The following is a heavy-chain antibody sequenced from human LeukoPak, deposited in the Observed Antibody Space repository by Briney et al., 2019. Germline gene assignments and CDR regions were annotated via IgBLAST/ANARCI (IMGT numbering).Heavy chain of an antibody. CDR2: VSGSGGTT. V-gene: IGHV3-23*01. CDR3: AKLLRAGRLLTISLDS. J-gene: IGHJ4*02. D-gene: IGHD3-10*01. CDR1: GFTFSSYA. Sequence: GGSLRLSCAASGFTFSSYAIHWVRQAPGKGLGWVSAVSGSGGTTHYADSAKGRFTISRDNSKNTLYLQLNSLRAEDTAVYYCAKLLRAGRLLTISLDSWGQGTLVTVSS.